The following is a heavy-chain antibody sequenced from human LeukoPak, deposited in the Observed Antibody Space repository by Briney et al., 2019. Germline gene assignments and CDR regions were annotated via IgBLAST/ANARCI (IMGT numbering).Heavy chain of an antibody. CDR1: GGSFSGYY. D-gene: IGHD4-17*01. Sequence: SETLSLTCAVYGGSFSGYYWSWIRQPPGKGLEWIGEINHSGSTNYNPSLKSRVTISVDTSKNQFSLKLSSVTAADTAVYYCARGYYGEPVLLWGQETLVTVSS. V-gene: IGHV4-34*01. CDR2: INHSGST. J-gene: IGHJ4*02. CDR3: ARGYYGEPVLL.